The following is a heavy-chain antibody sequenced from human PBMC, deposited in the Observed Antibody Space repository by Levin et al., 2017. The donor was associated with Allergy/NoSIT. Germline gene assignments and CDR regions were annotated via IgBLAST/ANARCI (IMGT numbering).Heavy chain of an antibody. V-gene: IGHV1-2*06. CDR1: GYSFTGYN. D-gene: IGHD1-1*01. Sequence: ASVKVSCEASGYSFTGYNIHWVRLAPGQGLEWMGRISPNSGDTNYAQNFQGRVTMTRDTYISTTYMELSRLTSDDTAVYYCARELRLEYYFDNWGQGTPVTVSS. CDR2: ISPNSGDT. CDR3: ARELRLEYYFDN. J-gene: IGHJ4*02.